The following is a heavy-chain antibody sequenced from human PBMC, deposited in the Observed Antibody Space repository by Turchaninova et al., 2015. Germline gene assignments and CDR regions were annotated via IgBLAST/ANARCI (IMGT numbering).Heavy chain of an antibody. CDR2: IYPGDSDT. CDR3: ARCSVSVSPFDP. Sequence: EVQLVQSGAEGNKPGESLKFSWKGSGYSFTTYWIGWVRQMPGKGLEWMGIIYPGDSDTRYSPSFQGQVTISADKSISTAYLHWSSLKASDSAMYYCARCSVSVSPFDPWGQGTLVTVSS. CDR1: GYSFTTYW. V-gene: IGHV5-51*01. J-gene: IGHJ5*02. D-gene: IGHD3-10*02.